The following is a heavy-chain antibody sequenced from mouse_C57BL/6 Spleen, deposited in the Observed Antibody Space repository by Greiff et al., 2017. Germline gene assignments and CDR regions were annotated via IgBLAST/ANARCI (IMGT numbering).Heavy chain of an antibody. CDR2: IHPSDSDT. CDR3: AIGGDENYDALGY. CDR1: GYTFTSYW. Sequence: VQLQQPGAELVKPGASVKLSCKASGYTFTSYWMHWVKQRPGRGLEWIGRIHPSDSDTNYNQKFKGKATLTVDKSSSTAYMQLSSLTSEDSAVYYCAIGGDENYDALGYWGQGTSVTVSS. J-gene: IGHJ4*01. V-gene: IGHV1-74*01.